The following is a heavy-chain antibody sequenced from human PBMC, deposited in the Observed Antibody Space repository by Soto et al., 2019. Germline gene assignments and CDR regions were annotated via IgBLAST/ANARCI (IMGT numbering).Heavy chain of an antibody. CDR1: GFTFSSYA. V-gene: IGHV3-74*01. CDR2: INSDGSST. D-gene: IGHD6-13*01. J-gene: IGHJ4*02. CDR3: VRGMAAAGFDY. Sequence: GGSLRLSCAASGFTFSSYAMHWVRQAPGKGLVWVSRINSDGSSTTYADSVKGRFTISRDNAKNTLYLQMDSLRAEDTAVYYCVRGMAAAGFDYWGQGTLVTVSS.